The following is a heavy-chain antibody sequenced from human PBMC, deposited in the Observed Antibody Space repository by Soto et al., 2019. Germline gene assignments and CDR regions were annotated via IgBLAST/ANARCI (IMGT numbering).Heavy chain of an antibody. V-gene: IGHV3-30*18. CDR1: GFTFSSYG. D-gene: IGHD6-6*01. CDR3: ANGRYSSSAEFDY. CDR2: ISFDGRNT. J-gene: IGHJ4*02. Sequence: QVQLVESGGGVVQPGRSLRLSCAASGFTFSSYGMNWVRQAPDKGLEWVAGISFDGRNTYHADSVKGRFTVSRDNSKNTLYLQMDSLRVEDTAIYYCANGRYSSSAEFDYWGQGTLVTVSS.